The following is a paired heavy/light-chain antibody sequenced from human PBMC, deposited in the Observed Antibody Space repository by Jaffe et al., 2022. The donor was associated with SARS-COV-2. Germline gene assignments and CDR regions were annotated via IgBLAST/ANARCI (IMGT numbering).Heavy chain of an antibody. J-gene: IGHJ6*02. Sequence: VQLVESGGHLVQPGGSLRLSCAASGFTFSNYWMNWVRQAPGKGLEWVANIHQDGSEKYYVDSVKGRFTISRDNAKNSLYLQMNSLRAEDTAVYYCARFGPRLGVTTSTYYYGVDVWGQGTTVTVSS. CDR2: IHQDGSEK. CDR1: GFTFSNYW. CDR3: ARFGPRLGVTTSTYYYGVDV. V-gene: IGHV3-7*03. D-gene: IGHD3-16*01.
Light chain of an antibody. CDR2: LAS. CDR1: QSLLNSKGFHF. CDR3: MQVLQTPYT. J-gene: IGKJ2*01. Sequence: DIVVTQSPLSLPVTPGEPASISCRSSQSLLNSKGFHFLDWYLQKPGQSPQLLVYLASNRASGVPDRFSGSRSGTDFTLKISRVEAEDVGVYYCMQVLQTPYTFGQGTKLEI. V-gene: IGKV2-28*01.